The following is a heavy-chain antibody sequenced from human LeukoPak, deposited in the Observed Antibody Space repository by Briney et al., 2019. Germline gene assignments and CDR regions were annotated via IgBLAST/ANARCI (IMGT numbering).Heavy chain of an antibody. J-gene: IGHJ4*02. V-gene: IGHV1-69*01. D-gene: IGHD3-22*01. Sequence: SVKVSCKASGGTFSSYAISWVRQAPGQGLEWMGGIIPIFGTANYAQKFQGRVTITADESTSTAYMELSSLRSEDTAVYYCARPALYYYDSSGYYPFDYWGQGTLVTVSS. CDR2: IIPIFGTA. CDR1: GGTFSSYA. CDR3: ARPALYYYDSSGYYPFDY.